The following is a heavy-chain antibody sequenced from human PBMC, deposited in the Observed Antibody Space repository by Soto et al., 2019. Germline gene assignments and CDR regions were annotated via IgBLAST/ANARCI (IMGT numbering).Heavy chain of an antibody. Sequence: EVQLVESGGGLIQPGGSLRLSCAATGLTVSTNYMNWVRQAPGKGLVWVSVIYIAVIGGSIYYADSVKGRFTISRDNSKNTLYLQMNSLRADDTAVYYCARAPPGRGFDYWGQGTLVTVSS. V-gene: IGHV3-53*01. J-gene: IGHJ4*02. CDR2: IYIAVIGGSI. CDR3: ARAPPGRGFDY. CDR1: GLTVSTNY.